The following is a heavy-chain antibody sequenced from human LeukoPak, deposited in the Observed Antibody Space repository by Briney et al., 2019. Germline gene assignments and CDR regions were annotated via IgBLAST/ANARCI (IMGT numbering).Heavy chain of an antibody. V-gene: IGHV3-23*01. CDR2: ISGSGGRT. CDR1: GFTFSSYA. J-gene: IGHJ4*02. Sequence: GGSLRLSCAASGFTFSSYAMSWVRQAPGKGLEWVSGISGSGGRTYYADSVKGRFTISRDNSKNTLFLQMNSLRAEDTALYYCATSSTTTIWEGTDYWGQGTLVTVSS. CDR3: ATSSTTTIWEGTDY. D-gene: IGHD3-3*01.